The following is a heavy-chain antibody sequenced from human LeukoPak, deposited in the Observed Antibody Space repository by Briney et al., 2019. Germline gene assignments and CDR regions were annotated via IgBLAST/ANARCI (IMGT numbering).Heavy chain of an antibody. V-gene: IGHV3-30*02. J-gene: IGHJ3*02. CDR3: AGSSGWYAFDI. CDR1: GFTFSSYG. D-gene: IGHD6-19*01. CDR2: IWYDGSNK. Sequence: GGSLRLSCAASGFTFSSYGMHWVRQAPGKGLEWVAVIWYDGSNKYYADSVKGRFTISRDNSKNTVSLQMNSLRAEDTAIYYCAGSSGWYAFDIWGQGTMVTVSS.